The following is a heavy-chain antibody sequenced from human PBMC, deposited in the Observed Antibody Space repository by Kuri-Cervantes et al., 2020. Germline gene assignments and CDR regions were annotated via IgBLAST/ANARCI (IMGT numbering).Heavy chain of an antibody. Sequence: ASVKVSCKASGYTFTGYDINWVRQATGQGLEWMGWMNPNSGNTGYAQKFQGRVTMTRNTSISTAYMELSSLRSEDTAVYYCAREVLGTAMANWFDPWGQGTLVTVSS. D-gene: IGHD5-18*01. V-gene: IGHV1-8*01. CDR1: GYTFTGYD. CDR3: AREVLGTAMANWFDP. CDR2: MNPNSGNT. J-gene: IGHJ5*02.